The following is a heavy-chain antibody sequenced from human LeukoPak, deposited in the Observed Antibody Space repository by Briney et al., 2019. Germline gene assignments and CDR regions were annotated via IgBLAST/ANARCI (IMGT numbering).Heavy chain of an antibody. CDR1: GGTFSSYA. Sequence: SVTVSCKASGGTFSSYAISWVRQAPGQGLEWMGGIIPIFGTANYAQKFQGRVTITADESTSTAYMELSSLRSEDTAVYYCARANVDIVATITGYYFDYWGQGTLVTVSS. V-gene: IGHV1-69*13. CDR2: IIPIFGTA. J-gene: IGHJ4*02. CDR3: ARANVDIVATITGYYFDY. D-gene: IGHD5-12*01.